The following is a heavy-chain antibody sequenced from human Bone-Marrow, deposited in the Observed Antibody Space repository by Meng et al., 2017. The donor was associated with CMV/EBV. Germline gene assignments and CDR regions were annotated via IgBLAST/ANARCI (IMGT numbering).Heavy chain of an antibody. CDR2: ISWDGGST. CDR1: GFTFDDYT. Sequence: GESLKISCAASGFTFDDYTMHWVRQAPGKGLEWVSLISWDGGSTYYADSVKGRFTISRDNSKNSLYLQMNSLRTEDTALYYCAKDIAGGPAAWGQGTTVTVSS. CDR3: AKDIAGGPAA. D-gene: IGHD6-13*01. V-gene: IGHV3-43*01. J-gene: IGHJ6*02.